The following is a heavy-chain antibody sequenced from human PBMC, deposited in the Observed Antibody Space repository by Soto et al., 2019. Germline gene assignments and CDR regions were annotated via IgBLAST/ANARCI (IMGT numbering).Heavy chain of an antibody. Sequence: ASVKVSCKASGYTFTSYAMHWVRQAPGQRLEWMGWINAGNGNTNYAQKLQGRVTMTTDTSTSTAYMELRSLRSDDTAVYYCARGPRVVIGWFDPWGKGTLVTVSS. D-gene: IGHD3-3*01. CDR1: GYTFTSYA. J-gene: IGHJ5*02. V-gene: IGHV1-3*01. CDR3: ARGPRVVIGWFDP. CDR2: INAGNGNT.